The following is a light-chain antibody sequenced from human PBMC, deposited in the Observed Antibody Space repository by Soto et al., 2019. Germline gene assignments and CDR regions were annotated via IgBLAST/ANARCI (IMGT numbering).Light chain of an antibody. Sequence: EIVMTQSPATLSVSPGERATLSCRASQSVSSNLAWYPQKPCQAPRLLIYGASTRATGIPARVSGSGSGSDSTLTTSRLQSEDFAVYDGQQYCTWWTCGHGTKVDIE. CDR3: QQYCTWWT. J-gene: IGKJ1*01. V-gene: IGKV3-15*01. CDR1: QSVSSN. CDR2: GAS.